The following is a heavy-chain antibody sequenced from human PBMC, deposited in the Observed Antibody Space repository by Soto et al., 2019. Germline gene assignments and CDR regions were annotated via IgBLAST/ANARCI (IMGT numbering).Heavy chain of an antibody. CDR2: INAGKGNT. V-gene: IGHV1-3*01. CDR3: AVAGRKIDY. CDR1: GYTFTSYA. J-gene: IGHJ4*02. Sequence: ASVKVSCKASGYTFTSYAMHWVRQAPGQRLEWMGWINAGKGNTKYSQKFQGRVTITRDTSASTAYMELSSLRSEDTAVYYCAVAGRKIDYWGQGTLVTVSS. D-gene: IGHD6-19*01.